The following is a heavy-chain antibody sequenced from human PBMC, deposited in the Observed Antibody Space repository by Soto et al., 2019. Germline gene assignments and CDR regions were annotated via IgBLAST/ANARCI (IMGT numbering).Heavy chain of an antibody. V-gene: IGHV1-69*02. J-gene: IGHJ6*02. CDR2: IIPILGIA. CDR1: GGTFSSYT. D-gene: IGHD3-10*01. Sequence: QVQLVQSGAEVKKPGSSVKVSCKASGGTFSSYTISWVRQAPGPGLAWMGRIIPILGIANSAQKFQGRVKITADKSTSTAYMELSSLRSEDTAVYYCASLMSSGYYYGMDVWGQGTTVTVSS. CDR3: ASLMSSGYYYGMDV.